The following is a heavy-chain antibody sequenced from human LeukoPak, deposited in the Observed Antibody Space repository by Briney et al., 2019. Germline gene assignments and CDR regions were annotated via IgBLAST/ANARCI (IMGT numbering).Heavy chain of an antibody. CDR3: ARGGAYCSGGSCPITYFDY. CDR1: GGSISSGGYS. J-gene: IGHJ4*02. D-gene: IGHD2-15*01. Sequence: SETLSLTCAVSGGSISSGGYSWSWIRQPPGKGLEWIGYIYHSGSTYYNPSLKSRVTISVDRSKNQFSLKLSSVTAADTAVYYCARGGAYCSGGSCPITYFDYWGQGTLVTVSS. V-gene: IGHV4-30-2*01. CDR2: IYHSGST.